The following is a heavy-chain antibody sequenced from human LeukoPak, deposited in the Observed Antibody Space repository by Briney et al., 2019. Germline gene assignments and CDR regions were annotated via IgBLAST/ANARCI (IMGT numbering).Heavy chain of an antibody. V-gene: IGHV3-23*01. CDR1: GLTFSFSDYG. CDR3: AKGLGFRSGPDY. J-gene: IGHJ4*02. D-gene: IGHD5-12*01. Sequence: QPGGSLRLSCAASGLTFSFSDYGMTWVRQAPGKGLDWVSGITGDGGDTYYADSVKGRFTISRDSSKSTLYLQMNSLRAEDTAVYYCAKGLGFRSGPDYWGQGILVTVSS. CDR2: ITGDGGDT.